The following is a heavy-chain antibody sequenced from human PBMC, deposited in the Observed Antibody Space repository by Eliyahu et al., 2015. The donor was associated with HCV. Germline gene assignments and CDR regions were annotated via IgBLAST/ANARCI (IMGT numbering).Heavy chain of an antibody. CDR3: TREEWDEAVPGIDYFDY. D-gene: IGHD6-19*01. J-gene: IGHJ4*02. CDR1: GFTFGDYV. V-gene: IGHV3-49*04. CDR2: IRGKVYGGTT. Sequence: EVHLVESGGGLVQPGRSLRLSCRASGFTFGDYVMNWVRQAPGKGLGWVGFIRGKVYGGTTQYAASVKGRFTISRDDSKSIAYLEMNSLKSEDTAVYYCTREEWDEAVPGIDYFDYWGQGTLVTVSS.